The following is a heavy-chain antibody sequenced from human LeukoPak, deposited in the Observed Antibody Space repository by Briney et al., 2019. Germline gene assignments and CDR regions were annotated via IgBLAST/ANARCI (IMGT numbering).Heavy chain of an antibody. CDR3: AKDLLAATIDYYFDY. CDR2: IYSGGST. CDR1: GFTVDNNY. J-gene: IGHJ4*02. V-gene: IGHV3-66*01. D-gene: IGHD5-12*01. Sequence: GGSLRLSCAASGFTVDNNYMSWVHQAPGKGPEWVSIIYSGGSTYYADSVKGRFTISRDNSKNTLYLQMNSLRAEDTAVYYCAKDLLAATIDYYFDYWGQGTLVTVSS.